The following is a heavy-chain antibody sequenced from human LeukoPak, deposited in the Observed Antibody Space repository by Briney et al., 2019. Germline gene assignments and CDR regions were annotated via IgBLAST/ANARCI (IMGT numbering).Heavy chain of an antibody. V-gene: IGHV1-18*01. Sequence: ASVKVSCKASGDTFTSYGISWVRQAPGQGLEWMGWISAYNGNTNYAQKLQGRVTMTTDTSTSTAYMELRSLRSDDTAVYYCARDNDNYDTTSLRYIDWLQAFDIWGQGTTVTVSS. CDR2: ISAYNGNT. CDR3: ARDNDNYDTTSLRYIDWLQAFDI. D-gene: IGHD3-9*01. J-gene: IGHJ3*02. CDR1: GDTFTSYG.